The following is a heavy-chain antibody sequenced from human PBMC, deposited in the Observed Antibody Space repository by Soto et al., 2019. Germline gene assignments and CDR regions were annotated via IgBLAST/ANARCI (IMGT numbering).Heavy chain of an antibody. CDR3: AKCKITMVRVVTIDS. CDR1: GFTFSSYA. Sequence: LSLSCDASGFTFSSYAMGWVRQAPGKGLEWVSTISASSYDTYYADSVKDRSTISIDNSKNTLYVQMNSLRAEDTAIYYCAKCKITMVRVVTIDSWGQGTLVTAPQ. D-gene: IGHD3-10*01. V-gene: IGHV3-23*01. CDR2: ISASSYDT. J-gene: IGHJ4*02.